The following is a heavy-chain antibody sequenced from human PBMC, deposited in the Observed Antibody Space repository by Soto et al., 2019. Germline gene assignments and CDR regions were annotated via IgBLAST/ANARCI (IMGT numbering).Heavy chain of an antibody. CDR1: GYSFTSYW. J-gene: IGHJ4*02. CDR2: IDPSDSYT. CDR3: ARGVAARRVCDY. Sequence: GESLKISCKGSGYSFTSYWISWVRQMPGKGLEWMGRIDPSDSYTNYSPSFQGHVTISADKSISTAYLQWSSLKASDTAMYCCARGVAARRVCDYWGQGTLVTVSS. D-gene: IGHD6-6*01. V-gene: IGHV5-10-1*01.